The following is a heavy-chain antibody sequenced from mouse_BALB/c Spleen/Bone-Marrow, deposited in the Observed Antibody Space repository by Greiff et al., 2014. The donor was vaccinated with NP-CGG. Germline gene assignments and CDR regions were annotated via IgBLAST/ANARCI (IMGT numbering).Heavy chain of an antibody. CDR1: GFTFSSYT. V-gene: IGHV5-12-2*01. CDR3: ARHYCNGGRDMDD. CDR2: ISKGGGST. Sequence: EVMLVESGGGLVQPGGSLTLSCAASGFTFSSYTMPWVRQTPEKRLEWVGYISKGGGSTYYPDAVKGRFTISRDNAKNPLFLKMSSLKTEDTAMYYCARHYCNGGRDMDDWGQGTSVTVSS. D-gene: IGHD1-1*02. J-gene: IGHJ4*01.